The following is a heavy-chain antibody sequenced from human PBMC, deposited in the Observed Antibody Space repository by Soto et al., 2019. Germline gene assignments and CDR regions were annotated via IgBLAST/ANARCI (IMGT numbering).Heavy chain of an antibody. CDR2: IKQDGSEK. V-gene: IGHV3-7*04. CDR1: GFTFSSYW. J-gene: IGHJ6*02. Sequence: PGGSRRLSCAASGFTFSSYWMSWVRQAPGKGLEWVANIKQDGSEKYYVDSVKGRFTISRDNAKNSLYLQMNSLRAEDTAVYYCARFYYDSSGYLPSPYYYYYGMDVWGQGIKVTVSS. CDR3: ARFYYDSSGYLPSPYYYYYGMDV. D-gene: IGHD3-22*01.